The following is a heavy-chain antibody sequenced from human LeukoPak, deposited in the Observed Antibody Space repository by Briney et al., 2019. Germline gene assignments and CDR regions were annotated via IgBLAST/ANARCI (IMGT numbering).Heavy chain of an antibody. CDR2: IKQDGSEK. CDR1: GFTFSSYW. D-gene: IGHD3-10*01. Sequence: GGSLRLSCAASGFTFSSYWMSWVRQAPGKGLEWVANIKQDGSEKYYVDSVKGRFTISRDNAKNSLYLQMNSLRAEDTAVYYCASVGGTYGSGSPPYFDYWGQGTLVTVSS. CDR3: ASVGGTYGSGSPPYFDY. J-gene: IGHJ4*02. V-gene: IGHV3-7*01.